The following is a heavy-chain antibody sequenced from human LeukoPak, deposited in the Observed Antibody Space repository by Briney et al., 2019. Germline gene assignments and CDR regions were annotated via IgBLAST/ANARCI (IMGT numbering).Heavy chain of an antibody. V-gene: IGHV4-59*01. CDR1: GGSISSFS. D-gene: IGHD1-26*01. CDR2: IYYSGSI. J-gene: IGHJ3*02. Sequence: SETLSLTCTVSGGSISSFSWSWIRQPPGKGLEGIGYIYYSGSINYNSSLKSRVTISVDTSKNQFSLKLSSVTAADTAVYYCARLRIVGDTYAFDIWGQGTMVTVSS. CDR3: ARLRIVGDTYAFDI.